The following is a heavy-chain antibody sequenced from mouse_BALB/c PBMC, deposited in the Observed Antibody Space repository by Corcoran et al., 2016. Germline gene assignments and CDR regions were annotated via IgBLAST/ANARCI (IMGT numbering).Heavy chain of an antibody. CDR1: GYTFTNYG. Sequence: QIQLVQSGPELKKPGETVKISCKASGYTFTNYGMNWVKRAPGKGLKWMGWINTYTGEPTYADDFKGRFAFSLETSASTAYLQINNLKNEDTATDFCSTFYGYDSNWYFDVWGAGTTVTVSS. V-gene: IGHV9-3-1*01. J-gene: IGHJ1*01. CDR3: STFYGYDSNWYFDV. CDR2: INTYTGEP. D-gene: IGHD2-9*01.